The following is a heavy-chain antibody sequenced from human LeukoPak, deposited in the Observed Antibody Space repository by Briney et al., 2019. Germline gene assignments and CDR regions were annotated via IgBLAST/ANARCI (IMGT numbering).Heavy chain of an antibody. J-gene: IGHJ4*02. V-gene: IGHV4-34*01. Sequence: PSETLSLTCAVYGGSFSGYYWSWIRQPPGKGLEWIGEINHSGSTNYNPPLKSRVTISVDTSKNQFSLKLSSVTAADTAVYYCARGDGSPGRVRGVIHLCFDYWGQGTLVTVSS. CDR3: ARGDGSPGRVRGVIHLCFDY. CDR2: INHSGST. D-gene: IGHD3-10*01. CDR1: GGSFSGYY.